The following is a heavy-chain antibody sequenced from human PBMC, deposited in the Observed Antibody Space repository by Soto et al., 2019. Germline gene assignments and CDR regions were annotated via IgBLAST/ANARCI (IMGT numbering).Heavy chain of an antibody. V-gene: IGHV3-7*03. CDR2: IKQDGSEK. D-gene: IGHD3-10*01. CDR3: ARVTMVRGVPNWFDP. CDR1: GFRFSTYW. Sequence: EVQLVESGGGLVQPGGSLRLSCAASGFRFSTYWMSWVRQAPGKGLEWVANIKQDGSEKYYVDSVKGRFTISRDNAKNSLYLQMNSLRAEDTAVYYCARVTMVRGVPNWFDPWGQGTLVTVSS. J-gene: IGHJ5*02.